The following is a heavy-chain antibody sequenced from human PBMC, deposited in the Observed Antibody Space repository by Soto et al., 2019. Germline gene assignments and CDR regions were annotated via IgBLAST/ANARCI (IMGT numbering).Heavy chain of an antibody. Sequence: QVQLVESGGGVVQPGRSLRLSCAASGFTFSSYAMHWVRQAPGKGLEWVAVISYDGSNKYYADSVKGRFTISRDNSKNTLYLQMNSLRAEDTAVYYCARELRLRGGKAYSSSWYYYGMDVWGQGTTVTVSS. V-gene: IGHV3-30-3*01. CDR2: ISYDGSNK. CDR3: ARELRLRGGKAYSSSWYYYGMDV. CDR1: GFTFSSYA. J-gene: IGHJ6*02. D-gene: IGHD6-13*01.